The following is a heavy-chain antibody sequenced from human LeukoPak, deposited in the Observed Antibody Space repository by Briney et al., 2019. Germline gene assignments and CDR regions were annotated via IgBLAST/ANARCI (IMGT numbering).Heavy chain of an antibody. CDR2: ISAYNNYT. V-gene: IGHV1-18*01. CDR3: AREGADDHGRLLWFDP. CDR1: GYTFTHYI. J-gene: IGHJ5*02. Sequence: ASVKVSCKASGYTFTHYIINWVRQAPGQGLEWMGKISAYNNYTTYAQKFQGRIAMTTDTSTNTAYMDLRSLRSDDTAFYYCAREGADDHGRLLWFDPWGQGTLVTVPS. D-gene: IGHD4-17*01.